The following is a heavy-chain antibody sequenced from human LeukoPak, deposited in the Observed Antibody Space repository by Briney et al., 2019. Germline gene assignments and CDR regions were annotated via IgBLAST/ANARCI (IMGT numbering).Heavy chain of an antibody. CDR1: GFTFSSYW. V-gene: IGHV3-23*01. Sequence: GGSLRLSCAASGFTFSSYWMSWVRQAPGKGLEWVSAISGSGGSTYYADSVKGRFTISRDNSKNTLYLQMNSLRAEDTAVYYCAKDKYSSSSYFDYWGQGTLVTVSS. J-gene: IGHJ4*02. CDR2: ISGSGGST. D-gene: IGHD6-6*01. CDR3: AKDKYSSSSYFDY.